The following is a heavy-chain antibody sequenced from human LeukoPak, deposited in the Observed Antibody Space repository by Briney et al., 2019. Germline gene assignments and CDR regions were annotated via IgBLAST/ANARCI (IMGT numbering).Heavy chain of an antibody. CDR3: AKISTYSGYDYFGYLDY. D-gene: IGHD5-12*01. V-gene: IGHV3-23*01. Sequence: PGGSLRLSCAASGFTFSSYAMSWVRQAPGKGLEWVSAISGSGGSTYYADSVKGRFTISRDNSKNTLYLQMNSLRAEDTAVYYCAKISTYSGYDYFGYLDYWGQGTLVTVSS. CDR1: GFTFSSYA. J-gene: IGHJ4*02. CDR2: ISGSGGST.